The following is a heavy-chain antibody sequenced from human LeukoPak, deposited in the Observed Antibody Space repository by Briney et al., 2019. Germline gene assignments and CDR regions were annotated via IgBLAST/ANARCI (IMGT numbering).Heavy chain of an antibody. Sequence: ASVKVSCKASGYTFTSYDINWVRQATGQGLEWMGWMNPNSGNTGYAQKFQGRVTMTRNTSISTAYMELSSLRSEDTAVYYYARGKNDFWSGYEPYDYWGQGTLVTVSS. CDR1: GYTFTSYD. D-gene: IGHD3-3*01. V-gene: IGHV1-8*01. J-gene: IGHJ4*02. CDR2: MNPNSGNT. CDR3: ARGKNDFWSGYEPYDY.